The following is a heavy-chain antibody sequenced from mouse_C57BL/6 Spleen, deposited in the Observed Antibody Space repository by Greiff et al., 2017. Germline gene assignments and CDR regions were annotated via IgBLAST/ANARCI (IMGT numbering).Heavy chain of an antibody. CDR3: ARESLDGYYDGFAY. CDR1: GYIFTSYW. D-gene: IGHD2-3*01. CDR2: ITPSSGYT. J-gene: IGHJ3*01. V-gene: IGHV1-7*01. Sequence: VQLQQSGAELAKPGASVKLSCKASGYIFTSYWMHWAKQRPGQGLAWIGYITPSSGYTKYNQKFKDKATLTADKSSSTAYMQLSSLTYEDSAVYYCARESLDGYYDGFAYWGQGTLVTVSA.